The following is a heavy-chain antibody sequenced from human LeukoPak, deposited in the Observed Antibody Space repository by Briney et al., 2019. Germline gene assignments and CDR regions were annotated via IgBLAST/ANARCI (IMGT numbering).Heavy chain of an antibody. CDR2: ISSSSTYI. Sequence: AGGSLRLSCVLSGFTFSIYSTNWVRHAPGRGREWVSCISSSSTYIYYTHSVKGRDTISRDNAKNSLYLQMTSLRAEYTAVSYWARHAGYSSFRLWFDPWGQGTLVTVSS. V-gene: IGHV3-21*01. J-gene: IGHJ5*02. CDR1: GFTFSIYS. D-gene: IGHD6-6*01. CDR3: ARHAGYSSFRLWFDP.